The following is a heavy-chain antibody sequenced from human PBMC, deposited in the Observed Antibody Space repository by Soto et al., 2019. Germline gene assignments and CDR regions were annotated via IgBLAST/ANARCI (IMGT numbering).Heavy chain of an antibody. V-gene: IGHV1-45*02. CDR3: TTHYYGLYDY. CDR1: GRTLAYVY. Sequence: VNVSCKGCGRTLAYVYLHWVRQAPGQALEWMGWITPFNGNTKYAQKFQDRVTFTGDTSLNTAYMELNSLKTEDTAVYYCTTHYYGLYDYWGQGTLVTVSS. CDR2: ITPFNGNT. D-gene: IGHD3-10*01. J-gene: IGHJ4*02.